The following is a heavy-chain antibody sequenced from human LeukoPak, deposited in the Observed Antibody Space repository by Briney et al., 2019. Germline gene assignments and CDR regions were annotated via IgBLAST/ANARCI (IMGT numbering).Heavy chain of an antibody. CDR1: GFTFSSYW. J-gene: IGHJ4*02. CDR2: ISSDGSNT. Sequence: GGSLRLSCAASGFTFSSYWMHCVRQGPGKGLVWVSRISSDGSNTYYADSVEGRFTISRDNAKNTMYLQMNSLRAEDTAVYYCARGTGYSVFDYWGQGTLVTVSS. D-gene: IGHD3/OR15-3a*01. V-gene: IGHV3-74*01. CDR3: ARGTGYSVFDY.